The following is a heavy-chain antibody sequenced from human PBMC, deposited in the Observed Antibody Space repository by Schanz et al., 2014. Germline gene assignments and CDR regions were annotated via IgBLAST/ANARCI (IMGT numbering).Heavy chain of an antibody. CDR1: GYIFGSHG. CDR3: ARGHSASYRYNSPGAFDI. D-gene: IGHD3-16*02. CDR2: INAHTGNT. Sequence: QLMQSGSEVRKPGASVKVSCKASGYIFGSHGMTWVRQAPGQVPELMGWINAHTGNTQYAQKFQGRVSKTRDTVTTAVHLELTRRRTDDTTIYYCARGHSASYRYNSPGAFDIWGQGTRVTVSS. V-gene: IGHV1-18*01. J-gene: IGHJ3*02.